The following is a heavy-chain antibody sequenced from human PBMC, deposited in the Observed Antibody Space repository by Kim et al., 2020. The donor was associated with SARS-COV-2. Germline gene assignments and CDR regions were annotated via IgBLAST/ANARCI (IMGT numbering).Heavy chain of an antibody. CDR1: GGSISSSSYY. CDR2: IYYSGST. J-gene: IGHJ4*02. Sequence: SETLSLTCTVSGGSISSSSYYWGWIRQPPGKGLEWIGSIYYSGSTYYNPSLKSRGTIFVDTSKNQFSLKLSSVTAADKAVYYCARPSIAVADIDYWGQGTLLTVSS. D-gene: IGHD6-19*01. V-gene: IGHV4-39*01. CDR3: ARPSIAVADIDY.